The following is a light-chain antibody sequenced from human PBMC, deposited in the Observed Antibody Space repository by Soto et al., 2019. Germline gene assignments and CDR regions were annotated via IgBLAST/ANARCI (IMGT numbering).Light chain of an antibody. Sequence: EIFLTQSPDTLSLSPGERATLSCRATQSVTNYIAWYQQRPVQAPRLLIYDSSNRASVVPAKFSVRGSGTDLTLTISDLEPADFGLYYCQQRLNWPPNFGQGTKVEIK. V-gene: IGKV3-11*01. CDR1: QSVTNY. J-gene: IGKJ1*01. CDR2: DSS. CDR3: QQRLNWPPN.